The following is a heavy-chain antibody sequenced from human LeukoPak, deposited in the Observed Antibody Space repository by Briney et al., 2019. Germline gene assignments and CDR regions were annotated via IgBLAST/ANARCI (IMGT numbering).Heavy chain of an antibody. CDR1: GGSFSGYY. CDR3: ARDGAKGYCSGGSCQPRFDP. V-gene: IGHV4-34*01. Sequence: SETLSLTCTVYGGSFSGYYWRWLRQPPGKGLEWIGEINHSGSTNYNPSLKSRVNISVDTSKNQFSLKLSSVTAADTAVYYCARDGAKGYCSGGSCQPRFDPWGQGTLVTVSS. CDR2: INHSGST. D-gene: IGHD2-15*01. J-gene: IGHJ5*02.